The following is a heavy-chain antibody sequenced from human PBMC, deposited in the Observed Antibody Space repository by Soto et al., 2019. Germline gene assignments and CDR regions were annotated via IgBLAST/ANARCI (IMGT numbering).Heavy chain of an antibody. CDR1: GFTFSSYE. CDR2: ISSSGSTI. Sequence: GGSLRLSCAASGFTFSSYEMNWVRQAPGKGLEWVSYISSSGSTIYYADSVKGRFTISRDNAKNSLYLQMNSLRAEDTAVYYCARVLEPRRWFDPWGQGXLVTVSS. D-gene: IGHD1-1*01. J-gene: IGHJ5*02. CDR3: ARVLEPRRWFDP. V-gene: IGHV3-48*03.